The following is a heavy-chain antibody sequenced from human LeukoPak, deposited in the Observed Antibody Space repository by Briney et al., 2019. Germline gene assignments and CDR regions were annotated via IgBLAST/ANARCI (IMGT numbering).Heavy chain of an antibody. CDR3: SSHVSAAAGGR. CDR2: IHHSGSI. Sequence: PSETLSLTCAVSGRSVTDHYWSWIRQPPGEGLEWIAEIHHSGSIKYNPSLQSRVTISMDTSKNRFSLKLNSVTAADTAVYYCSSHVSAAAGGRWGPGTLVTISS. D-gene: IGHD6-13*01. J-gene: IGHJ4*02. CDR1: GRSVTDHY. V-gene: IGHV4-34*01.